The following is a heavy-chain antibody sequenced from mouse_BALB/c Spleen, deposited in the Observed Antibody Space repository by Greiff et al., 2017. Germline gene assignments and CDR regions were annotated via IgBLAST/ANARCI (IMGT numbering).Heavy chain of an antibody. D-gene: IGHD2-14*01. V-gene: IGHV5-6-5*01. CDR3: ARVWYDRGFDY. J-gene: IGHJ2*01. CDR2: ISSGGST. CDR1: GFTFSSYA. Sequence: EVQVVESGGGLVKPGGSLKLSCAASGFTFSSYAMSWVRQTPEKRLEWVASISSGGSTYYPDSVKGRFTISRDNARNILYLQMSSLRSEDTAMYYCARVWYDRGFDYWGQGTTLTVSS.